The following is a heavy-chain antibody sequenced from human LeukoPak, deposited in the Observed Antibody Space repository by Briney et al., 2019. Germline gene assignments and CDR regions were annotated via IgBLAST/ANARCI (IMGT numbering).Heavy chain of an antibody. V-gene: IGHV4-34*01. D-gene: IGHD1-26*01. J-gene: IGHJ6*03. CDR1: GGSFSGYY. CDR3: ARDRSGSYYHYYYYMDV. CDR2: INHSGST. Sequence: SETLSLTCAVYGGSFSGYYWSWIRQPPGKGLEWIGEINHSGSTNYNPSLKSRVTISVDTSKNQFSLKLSSVTAADTAVYYCARDRSGSYYHYYYYMDVWGKGTTVTVSS.